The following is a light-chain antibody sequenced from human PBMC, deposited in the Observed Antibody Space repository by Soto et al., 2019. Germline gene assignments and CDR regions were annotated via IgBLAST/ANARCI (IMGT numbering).Light chain of an antibody. Sequence: GDRVTVTCRASRSISSWVAWYQQKPGKAPKLLIYKASALESGVPSRFSGSGSGTEFTLTISSLRPDDFATYYCQQYNSSPWTFGQGTKVDIK. J-gene: IGKJ1*01. CDR2: KAS. CDR1: RSISSW. V-gene: IGKV1-5*03. CDR3: QQYNSSPWT.